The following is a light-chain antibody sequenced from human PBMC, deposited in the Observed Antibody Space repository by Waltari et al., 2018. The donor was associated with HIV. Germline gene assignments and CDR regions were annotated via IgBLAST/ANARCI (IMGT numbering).Light chain of an antibody. CDR3: QSYDSSLSAWV. Sequence: QSVLTQPPSLSGAPGQTVTISCNGTSSTIRADSHVHCYPQLPGTAPKPLIYGNTIRPSGVPDRFSGSKSGTSASLAITGLQADDEADYYCQSYDSSLSAWVFGGGTKLTVL. V-gene: IGLV1-40*01. CDR1: SSTIRADSH. CDR2: GNT. J-gene: IGLJ3*02.